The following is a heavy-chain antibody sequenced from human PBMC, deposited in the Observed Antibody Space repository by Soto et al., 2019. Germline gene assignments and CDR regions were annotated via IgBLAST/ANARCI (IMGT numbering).Heavy chain of an antibody. Sequence: EVQLLESGGGLVQPGGSLRLSCAASGFTFSSYAMNWVRQAPGKGPEWVSGISGSGGSTYYADSVKGRFTISRDNSKNTLYLQMNSLRAEDTAVYYCAKDRFGEYFYYGMDVWGQGTTVTVSS. CDR3: AKDRFGEYFYYGMDV. J-gene: IGHJ6*02. V-gene: IGHV3-23*01. D-gene: IGHD3-10*01. CDR2: ISGSGGST. CDR1: GFTFSSYA.